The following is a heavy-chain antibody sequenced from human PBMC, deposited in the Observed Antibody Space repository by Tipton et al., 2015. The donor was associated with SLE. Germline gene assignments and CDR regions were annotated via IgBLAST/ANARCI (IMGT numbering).Heavy chain of an antibody. CDR1: GYTFISYW. J-gene: IGHJ5*02. V-gene: IGHV5-51*03. Sequence: QLVQSGAEVKKPGESLKISCKGSGYTFISYWIAWVRQVPGKGLEWMGVIYPGASDTRYSPSFQGQVTISVDKSITTAYLQWSSLKASDTAIYYCAKLAKGSYYSWLDPWGQGTLVTVSS. CDR3: AKLAKGSYYSWLDP. CDR2: IYPGASDT. D-gene: IGHD1-26*01.